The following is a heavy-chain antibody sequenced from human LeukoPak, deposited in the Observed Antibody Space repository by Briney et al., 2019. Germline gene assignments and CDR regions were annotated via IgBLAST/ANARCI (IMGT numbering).Heavy chain of an antibody. CDR3: ARMHPYTRLLWFGEDGMNV. CDR2: INPNSGGT. J-gene: IGHJ6*02. CDR1: GYTFTGYY. D-gene: IGHD3-10*01. V-gene: IGHV1-2*02. Sequence: ASVKVSCKASGYTFTGYYMHWVRQAPGPGLEWMGWINPNSGGTNYAQKFQGRVTMTRDSSISTAYMELRRLRSVDTAVYYCARMHPYTRLLWFGEDGMNVWGQGTTVTVSS.